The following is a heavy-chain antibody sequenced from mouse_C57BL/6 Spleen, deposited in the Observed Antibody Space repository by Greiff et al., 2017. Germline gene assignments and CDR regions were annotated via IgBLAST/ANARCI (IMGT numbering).Heavy chain of an antibody. D-gene: IGHD2-4*01. CDR2: ISYSGST. V-gene: IGHV3-1*01. Sequence: EVKLMESGPGMVKPSQSLSLTCTVTGYSITSGYDWHWIRHFPGNKLEWMGYISYSGSTNYNPSLKSRISITHDTSKNHFFLKLKSVTTEDTATYYCARSSYDYGAWFAYWGQGTLVTVSA. J-gene: IGHJ3*01. CDR3: ARSSYDYGAWFAY. CDR1: GYSITSGYD.